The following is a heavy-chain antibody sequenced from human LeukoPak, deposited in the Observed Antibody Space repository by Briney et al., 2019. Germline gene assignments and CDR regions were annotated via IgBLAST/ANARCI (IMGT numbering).Heavy chain of an antibody. CDR3: ARGRGGRLSASNWFDT. CDR1: GGSFSGYY. V-gene: IGHV4-34*01. CDR2: IYSNGET. D-gene: IGHD2/OR15-2a*01. J-gene: IGHJ5*02. Sequence: SETLSLTCAVYGGSFSGYYWSWIRQPPGKGLEWIGRIYSNGETNYNPSLKSRVTILLDTSKNHFSVSLSSVTATDTAIYFCARGRGGRLSASNWFDTWGQGILVTVSS.